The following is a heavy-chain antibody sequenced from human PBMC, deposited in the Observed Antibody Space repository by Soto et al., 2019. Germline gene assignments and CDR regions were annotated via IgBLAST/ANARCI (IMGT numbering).Heavy chain of an antibody. Sequence: SETLSLTCSVSGDSISNLDYFWAWIRQPPGQALEYIGYIYKSATTYYNPSFESRVAISVDTSKSQFSLKLSSVTAADTAVYYCARDRGVGATTDYWGQGTLVTVSS. CDR2: IYKSATT. CDR1: GDSISNLDYF. J-gene: IGHJ4*02. V-gene: IGHV4-30-4*01. CDR3: ARDRGVGATTDY. D-gene: IGHD1-26*01.